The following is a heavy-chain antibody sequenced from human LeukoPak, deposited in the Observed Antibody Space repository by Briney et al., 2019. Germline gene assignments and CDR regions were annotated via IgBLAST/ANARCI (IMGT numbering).Heavy chain of an antibody. Sequence: GGSLRLSCAASGFTFSSYWMHWVRQAPGKGLVGVSRLNSSLPTTIYAPSVKAPFTISTHNANNTLYLQMNSLRAEDTAVYYCATAPGERTSSWIDYWGQGTLVIVSS. CDR1: GFTFSSYW. J-gene: IGHJ4*02. CDR2: LNSSLPTT. V-gene: IGHV3-74*01. CDR3: ATAPGERTSSWIDY. D-gene: IGHD6-13*01.